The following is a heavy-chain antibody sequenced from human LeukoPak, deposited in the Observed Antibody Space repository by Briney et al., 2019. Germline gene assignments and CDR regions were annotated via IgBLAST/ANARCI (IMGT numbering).Heavy chain of an antibody. Sequence: GGSLRLSCAASGFRFNRYGMSWVRQDPGKGLEWVSGISTNGDITYYSDFGKGRFTISRVNSKNMVYLQMNSLRVEDTAVYYCAADGVNYDPSIGPFDPWGQGTLVIVSS. CDR3: AADGVNYDPSIGPFDP. D-gene: IGHD3-3*01. CDR2: ISTNGDIT. J-gene: IGHJ5*02. V-gene: IGHV3-23*01. CDR1: GFRFNRYG.